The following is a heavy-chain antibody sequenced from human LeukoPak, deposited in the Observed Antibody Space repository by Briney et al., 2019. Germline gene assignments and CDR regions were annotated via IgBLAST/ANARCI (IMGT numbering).Heavy chain of an antibody. D-gene: IGHD2-21*01. Sequence: GGSLRLSCAASGFTFSSYWMHWVRQAPGKGLVWVSRINSDGSSTSYADSVKGRFTISRDNAKSTLYLQMNSLRAEDTAVYYCARDLRHIVVGDYFDYWGQGTLVTVSS. CDR3: ARDLRHIVVGDYFDY. CDR2: INSDGSST. J-gene: IGHJ4*02. V-gene: IGHV3-74*01. CDR1: GFTFSSYW.